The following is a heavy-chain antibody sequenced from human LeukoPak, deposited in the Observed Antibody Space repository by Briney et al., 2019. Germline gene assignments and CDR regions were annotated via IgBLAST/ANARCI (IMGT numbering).Heavy chain of an antibody. J-gene: IGHJ4*02. V-gene: IGHV4-59*01. Sequence: KPSETLSLTCTVSGGSISSYYWSWIRQPPGKGLEWIGHIYYSGSTNYNPSLKSRVTISVDTSKNQFSLKLSSVTAADTAVYFCVRSSSWRYFDYWGQGTLVTVSS. CDR3: VRSSSWRYFDY. D-gene: IGHD6-13*01. CDR1: GGSISSYY. CDR2: IYYSGST.